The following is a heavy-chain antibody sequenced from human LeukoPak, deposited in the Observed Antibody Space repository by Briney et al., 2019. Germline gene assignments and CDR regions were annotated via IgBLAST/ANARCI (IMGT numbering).Heavy chain of an antibody. J-gene: IGHJ4*02. CDR2: ISGSGGST. CDR3: AKDPPGGYCSGGSCWGG. Sequence: SGGSLRLSCAASGFTFSDYYMSWIRQAPGKGLEWVSAISGSGGSTYYADSVKGRFTISRDNSKNTLYLQMNSLRAEDTAVYYCAKDPPGGYCSGGSCWGGWGQGTLVTVSS. V-gene: IGHV3-23*01. D-gene: IGHD2-15*01. CDR1: GFTFSDYY.